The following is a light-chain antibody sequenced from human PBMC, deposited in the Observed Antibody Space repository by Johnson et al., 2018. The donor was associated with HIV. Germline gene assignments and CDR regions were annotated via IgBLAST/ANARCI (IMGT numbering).Light chain of an antibody. CDR2: ENN. J-gene: IGLJ1*01. Sequence: QSVLTQPPSVSAAPGQKVTISCSGSSSNIGNNYVSWYQQLPGTAPKLLIYENNKRPSGIPDRFSGSKSGKSATLGITGLQTGDEADYYGGTWDSSLIAAFGTWTKFTVL. CDR1: SSNIGNNY. CDR3: GTWDSSLIAA. V-gene: IGLV1-51*02.